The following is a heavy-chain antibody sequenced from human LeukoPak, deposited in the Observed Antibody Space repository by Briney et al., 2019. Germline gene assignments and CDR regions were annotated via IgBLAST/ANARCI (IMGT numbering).Heavy chain of an antibody. CDR2: ISSSGTTI. Sequence: LSLTCTVSGYAIISGGFSWNWIRQAPGKGLEWVSYISSSGTTIYYADSVKGRFTISRDNTLNSLYLQLNSLRAEDTAVYYCARARAAGTSHDGFDYWGQGTLVTVSS. J-gene: IGHJ4*02. CDR3: ARARAAGTSHDGFDY. V-gene: IGHV3-11*04. CDR1: GYAIISGGFS. D-gene: IGHD6-13*01.